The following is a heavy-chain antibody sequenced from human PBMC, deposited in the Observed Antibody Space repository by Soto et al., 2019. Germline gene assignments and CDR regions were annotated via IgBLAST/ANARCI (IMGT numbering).Heavy chain of an antibody. V-gene: IGHV1-18*01. CDR2: ISAYNDKT. Sequence: QVQLVQSGAEVKKPGASVKVSCRASGYTFTSYGISWVRQAPGQGLEWMGWISAYNDKTTYAQKFQGRLTMTTDTSSNTAYMELRSLRYDVTAVYYCARFTGISKWTFDSWGQGTLVTVSS. J-gene: IGHJ4*02. CDR3: ARFTGISKWTFDS. CDR1: GYTFTSYG. D-gene: IGHD1-26*01.